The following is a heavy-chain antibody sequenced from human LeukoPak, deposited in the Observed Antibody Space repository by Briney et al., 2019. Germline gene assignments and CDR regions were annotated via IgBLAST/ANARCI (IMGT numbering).Heavy chain of an antibody. J-gene: IGHJ5*02. Sequence: PSETLSLTCAVYGGSFSGYYWSWIRQPPGKGLEWIGEINHSGSTNYNPSLKSRVTISVDTSKNQFSLRLSSVTAADTAVYYCARAVDCSGGSCYAPGSWFDPWGQGTLVTVSS. CDR3: ARAVDCSGGSCYAPGSWFDP. CDR2: INHSGST. V-gene: IGHV4-34*01. D-gene: IGHD2-15*01. CDR1: GGSFSGYY.